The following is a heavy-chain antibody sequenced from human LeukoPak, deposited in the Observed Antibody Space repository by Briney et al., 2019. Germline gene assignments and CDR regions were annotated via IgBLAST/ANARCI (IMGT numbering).Heavy chain of an antibody. CDR2: ILYDGSNS. D-gene: IGHD3-16*02. CDR1: GFTFSSYS. V-gene: IGHV3-30-3*01. J-gene: IGHJ6*03. Sequence: PGRSLRLSCAASGFTFSSYSMHWVRQSPGKGLEWVAVILYDGSNSYYAGSVKGRFTISRDNSKNTLYLQMNSLRVEDTAVYYCAKDRVSLSYYYYYMDVWGKGTTVTVSS. CDR3: AKDRVSLSYYYYYMDV.